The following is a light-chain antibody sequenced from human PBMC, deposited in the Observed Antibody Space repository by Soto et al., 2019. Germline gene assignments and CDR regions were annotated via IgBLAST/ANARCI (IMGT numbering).Light chain of an antibody. J-gene: IGKJ5*01. Sequence: DIVMTQSPDSLAVSLGERATISCKSSQSVLYRSNNNNYLSWYQQKPGQPPKLLISWASTRESGVPVRYSGSGAGTAFTLTISSLQPEDVEVYYCQQYYTSPVTFGHGTRLQIK. CDR1: QSVLYRSNNNNY. V-gene: IGKV4-1*01. CDR2: WAS. CDR3: QQYYTSPVT.